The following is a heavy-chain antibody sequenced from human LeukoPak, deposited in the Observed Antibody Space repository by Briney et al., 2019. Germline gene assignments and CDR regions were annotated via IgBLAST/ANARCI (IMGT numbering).Heavy chain of an antibody. CDR1: GFTFSSYA. J-gene: IGHJ4*02. Sequence: PGGSLRLSCAASGFTFSSYAIHWVRQAPGTGLEWVAVISYDGSNKYYADSVKDRFTISRDNSKNTLYLQMNSLRAEDTAVYYCARETGSAVGSTDFDYWGQGSLVTVST. CDR3: ARETGSAVGSTDFDY. D-gene: IGHD4-17*01. V-gene: IGHV3-30-3*01. CDR2: ISYDGSNK.